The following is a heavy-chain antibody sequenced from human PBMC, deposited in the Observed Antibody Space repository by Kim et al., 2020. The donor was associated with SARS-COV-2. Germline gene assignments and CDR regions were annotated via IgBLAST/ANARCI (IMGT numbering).Heavy chain of an antibody. CDR1: GFSFDTYV. Sequence: GGSLRLSCVASGFSFDTYVIHWVRQAPGKGLEWVAVISYDGSRIYYADSVKGRFTISRDNSKNTLYLLMNSLRAEDTAVFYCAKGQLDLSYCGGDCFAAFDLWGQGTLVTVSS. CDR2: ISYDGSRI. J-gene: IGHJ5*02. V-gene: IGHV3-30*18. D-gene: IGHD2-21*02. CDR3: AKGQLDLSYCGGDCFAAFDL.